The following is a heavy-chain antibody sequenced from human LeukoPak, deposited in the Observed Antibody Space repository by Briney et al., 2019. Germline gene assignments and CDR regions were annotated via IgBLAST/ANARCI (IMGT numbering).Heavy chain of an antibody. V-gene: IGHV1-69*04. J-gene: IGHJ6*02. Sequence: ASVKVSCKASGATFNNYAISWVRQAPGQGLEWMGRIIPILGITNYAQMFQGRVTITADKSTNTVFMELSSLRSEDTAVYYCARGGYDFYYYYGMDVWGQGTTVTVSS. CDR3: ARGGYDFYYYYGMDV. CDR2: IIPILGIT. CDR1: GATFNNYA. D-gene: IGHD5-12*01.